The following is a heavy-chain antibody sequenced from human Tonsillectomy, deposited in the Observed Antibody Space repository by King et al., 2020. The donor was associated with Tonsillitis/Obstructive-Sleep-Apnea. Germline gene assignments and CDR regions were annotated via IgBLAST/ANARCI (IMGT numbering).Heavy chain of an antibody. D-gene: IGHD3-22*01. CDR3: ARDSMSHYFDSSAYYTFAY. Sequence: QLVQSGAEVKKPGASVKVSCKASGYSFTSYGISWVRQAPGQGLEWMGWISAYNGHTNYAQKLQGRVTMTTDTSTSTAYMELRSLRSDDTAVYYCARDSMSHYFDSSAYYTFAYWGQGTLVTVSS. CDR1: GYSFTSYG. V-gene: IGHV1-18*01. J-gene: IGHJ4*02. CDR2: ISAYNGHT.